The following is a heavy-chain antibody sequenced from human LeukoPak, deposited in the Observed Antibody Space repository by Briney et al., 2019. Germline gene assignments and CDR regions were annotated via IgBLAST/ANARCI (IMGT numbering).Heavy chain of an antibody. CDR1: GFTVSSNF. CDR2: IYSGGST. J-gene: IGHJ4*02. D-gene: IGHD3-22*01. Sequence: GGSLRLSCAASGFTVSSNFMSWVRQAPGKGLEWVSLIYSGGSTYYADSVKGRFTISRDNSKNTLYLQMNSLRAEDTAVYYCARAQDYYDSSLFYWGQGTLVTVSS. CDR3: ARAQDYYDSSLFY. V-gene: IGHV3-53*01.